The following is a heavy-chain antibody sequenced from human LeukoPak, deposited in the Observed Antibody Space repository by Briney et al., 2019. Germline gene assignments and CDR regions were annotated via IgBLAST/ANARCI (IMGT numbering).Heavy chain of an antibody. J-gene: IGHJ4*02. CDR3: ASSNYDFWSGNSADY. V-gene: IGHV4-38-2*02. CDR2: IYHSGST. CDR1: GGSISSGYY. D-gene: IGHD3-3*01. Sequence: SETLSLTCTVSGGSISSGYYWGWSRQPPGKGLEWIGSIYHSGSTYYNPSLKSRVTISVDTSKNQFSLKLSSVTAADTAVYYCASSNYDFWSGNSADYWGPRTLVTVSS.